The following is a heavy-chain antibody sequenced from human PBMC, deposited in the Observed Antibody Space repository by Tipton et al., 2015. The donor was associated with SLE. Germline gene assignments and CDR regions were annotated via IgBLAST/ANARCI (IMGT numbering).Heavy chain of an antibody. D-gene: IGHD6-19*01. V-gene: IGHV4-39*01. CDR2: IHYSGST. CDR3: AGTPWLVRFEY. CDR1: GGSISSSSYY. Sequence: TLSLTCTVSGGSISSSSYYWGWIRQPPGKGLEWIGSIHYSGSTNYNPSLKSRVTISVDTSKNQISLKLRSVTATDTAVYYCAGTPWLVRFEYWGQGTLVNVSP. J-gene: IGHJ4*02.